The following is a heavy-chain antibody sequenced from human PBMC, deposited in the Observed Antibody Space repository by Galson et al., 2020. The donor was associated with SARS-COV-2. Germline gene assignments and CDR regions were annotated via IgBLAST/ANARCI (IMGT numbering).Heavy chain of an antibody. J-gene: IGHJ4*01. Sequence: GGSLRLSCAASGFIFEDYAMHWVRQGPGKGLEWVSGINWYSGSVAYADSVKGRFTISRDNAKNSLYLEMNSLTTDDTAFYYCAKVNTPYDFWSGFYFDSWGHGALVSVSS. V-gene: IGHV3-9*01. CDR3: AKVNTPYDFWSGFYFDS. D-gene: IGHD3-3*01. CDR1: GFIFEDYA. CDR2: INWYSGSV.